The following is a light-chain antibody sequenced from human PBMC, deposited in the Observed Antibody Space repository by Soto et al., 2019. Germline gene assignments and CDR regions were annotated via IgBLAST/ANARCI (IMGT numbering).Light chain of an antibody. J-gene: IGKJ1*01. CDR3: QQYIDSPRT. CDR2: GVS. V-gene: IGKV3-20*01. CDR1: QTVNRNY. Sequence: EIVLTQSPGTLALSLGDGATLSCRASQTVNRNYLAWYHQKPGQPPRLLIYGVSNRATGVPGRFSGGGSGTEFTLTIVSLEPDDFGTYYCQQYIDSPRTFGQGTRVEVK.